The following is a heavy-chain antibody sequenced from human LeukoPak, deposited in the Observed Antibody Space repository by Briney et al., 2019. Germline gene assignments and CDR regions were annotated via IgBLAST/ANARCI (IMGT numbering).Heavy chain of an antibody. CDR1: GFTFSSYA. CDR2: ISYDGSNK. Sequence: GRSLRLSCAASGFTFSSYAMHWVRQAPGKGLEWVAVISYDGSNKYYADSVKGRFTISRDSSKNTLYLQMNSLRAEDTAVYYCARDMNYYGVYGMDVWGQGTTVTVSS. CDR3: ARDMNYYGVYGMDV. J-gene: IGHJ6*02. D-gene: IGHD3-10*01. V-gene: IGHV3-30-3*01.